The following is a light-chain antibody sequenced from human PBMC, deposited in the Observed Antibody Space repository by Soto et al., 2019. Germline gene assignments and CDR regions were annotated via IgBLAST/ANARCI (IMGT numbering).Light chain of an antibody. CDR1: SXDVGGYNY. J-gene: IGLJ1*01. Sequence: QSALTQPRSVSGSPGQSVTISCTGTSXDVGGYNYVSWYQQHPGKAPKLMIYDVIKRPSGVPDRFSGSKSGNSASLTISGLQAEDEADYFCCSYAGSYTYVFGTGTKLTVL. CDR2: DVI. CDR3: CSYAGSYTYV. V-gene: IGLV2-11*01.